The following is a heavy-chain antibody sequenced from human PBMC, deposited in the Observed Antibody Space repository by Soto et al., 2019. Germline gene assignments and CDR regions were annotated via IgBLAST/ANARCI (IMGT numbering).Heavy chain of an antibody. D-gene: IGHD6-19*01. CDR1: GGSITNRIYY. CDR3: ARRSSSAWFFDY. Sequence: PSETLSLTCTVSGGSITNRIYYWGWIRQPPGKGLEWIGTIYYSGSTYFTPSLKSRVTMSVDTSTNQFSLKLTSVTAADTGVYYCARRSSSAWFFDYWGQGTLVTVS. CDR2: IYYSGST. V-gene: IGHV4-39*01. J-gene: IGHJ4*02.